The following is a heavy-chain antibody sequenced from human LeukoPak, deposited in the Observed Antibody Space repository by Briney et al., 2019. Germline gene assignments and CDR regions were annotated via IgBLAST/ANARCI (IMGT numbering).Heavy chain of an antibody. CDR1: GFTFSRYA. CDR2: ISYDGSLK. D-gene: IGHD2/OR15-2a*01. Sequence: GGSLRLSCAASGFTFSRYAMHWVRQAPGKGLEWVAIISYDGSLKYYADSVKGRFTISRDNSKNTLYLQMSSLRTEDTAVYYCARDLSYYGMDVWGQGTTVTVFS. CDR3: ARDLSYYGMDV. V-gene: IGHV3-30-3*01. J-gene: IGHJ6*02.